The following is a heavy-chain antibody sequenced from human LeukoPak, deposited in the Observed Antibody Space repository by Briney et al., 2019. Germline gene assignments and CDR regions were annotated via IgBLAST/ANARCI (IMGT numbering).Heavy chain of an antibody. J-gene: IGHJ4*02. Sequence: PGGSLRLSCAASGFTFSSYSMNWVRQAPGKGLEWVSSISSSSSYIYYADSVKGGFTISRDNAKNSLYLQMNSLRAEDTAVYYCARDRGIAAAGIVFRRGFYYFDYWGQGTLVTVSS. CDR3: ARDRGIAAAGIVFRRGFYYFDY. CDR1: GFTFSSYS. D-gene: IGHD6-13*01. CDR2: ISSSSSYI. V-gene: IGHV3-21*01.